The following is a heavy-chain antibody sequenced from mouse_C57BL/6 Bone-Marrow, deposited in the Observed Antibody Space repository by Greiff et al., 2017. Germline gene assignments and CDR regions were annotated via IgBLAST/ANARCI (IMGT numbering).Heavy chain of an antibody. CDR3: TRRGGTEKSYFDY. J-gene: IGHJ2*01. CDR2: IDPETGGT. D-gene: IGHD4-1*01. CDR1: GYTFTDYE. Sequence: QVQLQQSGAELVRPGASVTLSCKASGYTFTDYEMHWVKQTPVPGLEWIGAIDPETGGTAYNQKFKGKAILTADKSSSTAYMEPRSLTSEDSAVYYGTRRGGTEKSYFDYWGQGTTLTVSA. V-gene: IGHV1-15*01.